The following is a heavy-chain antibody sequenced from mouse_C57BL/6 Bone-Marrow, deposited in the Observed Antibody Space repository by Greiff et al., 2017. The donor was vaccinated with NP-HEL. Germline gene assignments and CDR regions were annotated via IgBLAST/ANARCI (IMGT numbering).Heavy chain of an antibody. CDR3: ARDVTVVATDYAMDY. V-gene: IGHV5-4*01. J-gene: IGHJ4*01. CDR1: GFTFSSYA. CDR2: ISDGGSYT. D-gene: IGHD1-1*01. Sequence: DVMLVESGGGLVKPGGSLKLSCAASGFTFSSYAMSWVRQTPEKRLEWVATISDGGSYTYYPDNVKGRFTISRDNAKNNLYLQMSHLKSEDTAMYYCARDVTVVATDYAMDYWGQGTSVTVSS.